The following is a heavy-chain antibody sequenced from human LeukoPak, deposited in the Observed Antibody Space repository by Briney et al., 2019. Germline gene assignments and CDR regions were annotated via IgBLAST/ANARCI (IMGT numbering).Heavy chain of an antibody. V-gene: IGHV3-9*01. Sequence: GGSLRLSCAASGFTFDDYSMHWVRQAPGKGLEWVSGISWNSGSIGYEDSVKGRFNISSDNAKNSLYLQMTSLSAEDTALYYCARFRSGYDSAPEDFDLWGRGTLVTVSS. CDR2: ISWNSGSI. J-gene: IGHJ2*01. CDR1: GFTFDDYS. CDR3: ARFRSGYDSAPEDFDL. D-gene: IGHD5-12*01.